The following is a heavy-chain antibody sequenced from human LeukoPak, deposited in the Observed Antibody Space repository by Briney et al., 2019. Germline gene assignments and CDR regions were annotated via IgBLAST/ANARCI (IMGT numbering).Heavy chain of an antibody. CDR1: GYTFTGYY. CDR2: INPNSGGT. D-gene: IGHD3-16*02. Sequence: ASVKVSCKASGYTFTGYYMHWVRQAPGQGLEWMGWINPNSGGTNYAQKFQGRVTMTRDTSISTAYMELSRLRSDDTAVYYCAGASFRSLVELSPSPFDYWGQGTLVTVSS. V-gene: IGHV1-2*02. CDR3: AGASFRSLVELSPSPFDY. J-gene: IGHJ4*02.